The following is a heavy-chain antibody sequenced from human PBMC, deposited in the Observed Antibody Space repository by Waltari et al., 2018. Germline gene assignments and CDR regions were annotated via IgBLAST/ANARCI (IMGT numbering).Heavy chain of an antibody. Sequence: QVQLVESGGGVVQPGRSLRLSCAASGFTFSSYGMHWVRQAPGKGLEWVGWINTNTGNPTYAQGFTGRFVFSLDTSVSTAYLQISSLKAEDTAVYYCANHDFYGMDVWGQGTTVTVSS. V-gene: IGHV7-4-1*02. CDR3: ANHDFYGMDV. CDR1: GFTFSSYG. J-gene: IGHJ6*02. CDR2: INTNTGNP.